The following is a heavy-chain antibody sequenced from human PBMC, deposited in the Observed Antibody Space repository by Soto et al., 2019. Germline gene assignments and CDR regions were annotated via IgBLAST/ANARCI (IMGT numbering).Heavy chain of an antibody. CDR1: GGSFSGYY. J-gene: IGHJ6*02. V-gene: IGHV4-34*01. CDR3: AREGYSSGWYVYYYYGMDV. D-gene: IGHD6-19*01. Sequence: KPSETLSLTCAVYGGSFSGYYWSWIRQPPGKGLEWIGEINHSGSTNYNPSLKSRVTISVDTSKNQFSLKLSSVTAADTAVYYCAREGYSSGWYVYYYYGMDVWGQGTTVTVSS. CDR2: INHSGST.